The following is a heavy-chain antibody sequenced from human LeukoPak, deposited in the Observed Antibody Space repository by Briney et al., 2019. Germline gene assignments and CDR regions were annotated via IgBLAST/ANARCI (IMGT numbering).Heavy chain of an antibody. D-gene: IGHD4-11*01. V-gene: IGHV1-8*01. J-gene: IGHJ6*03. CDR3: ASAITLQQLSSYYYMDI. CDR1: GYTFTSYD. Sequence: GASVKVSCKASGYTFTSYDINLVRQATGQGLEWMGWMNPNSGNTGYAQKFQGRVTMTRNTSISTAYMELSRLRSEDTAVYYCASAITLQQLSSYYYMDIWGKGTTVTVSS. CDR2: MNPNSGNT.